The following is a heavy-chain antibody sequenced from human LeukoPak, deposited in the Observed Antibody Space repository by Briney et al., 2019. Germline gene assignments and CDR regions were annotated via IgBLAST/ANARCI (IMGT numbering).Heavy chain of an antibody. J-gene: IGHJ4*02. V-gene: IGHV3-7*01. CDR3: ARDGKGYYGAGTYTPPFDY. CDR2: IKQDGSEK. Sequence: PGGSLRLSCAASGFTFSTYWMTWVRQAPGKGLEWVANIKQDGSEKYYVDSVKGRFTISRDNAKKSLYLQMNRLRAEDTAIYYCARDGKGYYGAGTYTPPFDYWGQGTLVTVSS. D-gene: IGHD3-10*01. CDR1: GFTFSTYW.